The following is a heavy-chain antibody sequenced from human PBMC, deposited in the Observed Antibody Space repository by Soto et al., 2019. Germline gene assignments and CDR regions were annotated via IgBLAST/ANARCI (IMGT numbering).Heavy chain of an antibody. CDR3: ATGGRITVTPEY. Sequence: QVQLQESGPGLVKPSQTLSLTCTVSGGSISSGHYYWYWIRQHPGKGLEWIGYIYNNGNTYSSPSLKSRVTVSADTSKNQFSLKLSSVTAADTAVYYCATGGRITVTPEYWGQGTLVIVSS. J-gene: IGHJ4*02. D-gene: IGHD3-22*01. CDR1: GGSISSGHYY. V-gene: IGHV4-31*03. CDR2: IYNNGNT.